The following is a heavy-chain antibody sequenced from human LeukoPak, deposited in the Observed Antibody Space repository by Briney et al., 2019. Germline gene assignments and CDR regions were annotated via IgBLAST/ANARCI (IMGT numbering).Heavy chain of an antibody. V-gene: IGHV1-2*02. J-gene: IGHJ4*02. Sequence: ASVKVSCKASGYTFTGYYMHWVRQAPGQGLEWMGWINPNSGGTNYAQKFQGSVTMNRDTSISPAYMELSRLRSDDTAVYYCASRSGYDLRFDYWGQGTLVTVSS. CDR3: ASRSGYDLRFDY. D-gene: IGHD5-12*01. CDR1: GYTFTGYY. CDR2: INPNSGGT.